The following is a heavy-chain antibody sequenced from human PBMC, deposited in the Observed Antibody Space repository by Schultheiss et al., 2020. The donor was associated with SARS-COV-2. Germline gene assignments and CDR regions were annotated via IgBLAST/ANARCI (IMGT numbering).Heavy chain of an antibody. CDR3: ARDFAPGGSYSDY. Sequence: GGSLRLSCAASGFTFSSYWMSWVRQAPGKGLEWVANIKQDGSEKYYVDSVKGRFTISRDNSKNTLYLQMNSLRAEDTAVYYCARDFAPGGSYSDYWGQGTLVTVSS. D-gene: IGHD1-26*01. CDR1: GFTFSSYW. CDR2: IKQDGSEK. J-gene: IGHJ4*02. V-gene: IGHV3-7*01.